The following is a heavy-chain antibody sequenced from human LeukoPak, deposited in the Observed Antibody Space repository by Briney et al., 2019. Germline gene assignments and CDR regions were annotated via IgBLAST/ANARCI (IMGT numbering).Heavy chain of an antibody. D-gene: IGHD2-15*01. Sequence: ASETLSLTCAVYGGSFSGYYWSWIRQPPGKGLEWIGEINHSGSTNYNPSLKSRVTISVDTSKNQFSLKLSSVTAADTAVYYCARGNLPCSGGSCYPLGMDVWGKGTTVTVSS. CDR2: INHSGST. J-gene: IGHJ6*04. V-gene: IGHV4-34*01. CDR1: GGSFSGYY. CDR3: ARGNLPCSGGSCYPLGMDV.